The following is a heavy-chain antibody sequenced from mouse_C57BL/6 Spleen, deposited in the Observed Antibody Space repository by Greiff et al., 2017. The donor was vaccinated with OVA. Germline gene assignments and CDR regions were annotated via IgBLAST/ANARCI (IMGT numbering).Heavy chain of an antibody. CDR1: GYTFTSYW. V-gene: IGHV1-55*01. CDR2: IYPGSGST. Sequence: VQLQQPGAELVKPGASVTMSCTASGYTFTSYWITWVKQRPGQGLEWIGDIYPGSGSTNYNEKFKSKATLTVDTSSSTAYMQLSSLTSEDSAVYYCARAGIYYGNPWFAYWGQGTLVTVSA. J-gene: IGHJ3*01. CDR3: ARAGIYYGNPWFAY. D-gene: IGHD2-1*01.